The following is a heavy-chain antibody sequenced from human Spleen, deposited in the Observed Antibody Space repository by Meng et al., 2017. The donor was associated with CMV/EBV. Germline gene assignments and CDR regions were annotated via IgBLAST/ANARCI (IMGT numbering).Heavy chain of an antibody. CDR2: IWPGDSDT. CDR3: ARRVGSRNCSSSSCYVNWFDP. V-gene: IGHV5-51*01. J-gene: IGHJ5*02. Sequence: GESLKISCKGSGYTFNDYWIGWVRQTPGKGLEWMGIIWPGDSDTRYSPPFQGQVTISADRSGNTVYLQWNSLKASDTAIYYCARRVGSRNCSSSSCYVNWFDPWGQGTLVTVSS. CDR1: GYTFNDYW. D-gene: IGHD2-2*01.